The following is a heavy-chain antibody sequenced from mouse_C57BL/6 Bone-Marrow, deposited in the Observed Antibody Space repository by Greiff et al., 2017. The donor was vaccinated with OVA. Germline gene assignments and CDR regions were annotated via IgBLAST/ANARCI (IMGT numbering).Heavy chain of an antibody. J-gene: IGHJ1*03. Sequence: VKLMESGAELARPGASVKLSCKASGYTLTSYGISWVKQRTGQGLEWIGEIYPRSGNTYYNEKFKGKATLTADKSSSTASMELRSLTSEDSAVYVCALTQYFDVWGTGTTVTVSS. CDR1: GYTLTSYG. V-gene: IGHV1-81*01. D-gene: IGHD4-1*01. CDR2: IYPRSGNT. CDR3: ALTQYFDV.